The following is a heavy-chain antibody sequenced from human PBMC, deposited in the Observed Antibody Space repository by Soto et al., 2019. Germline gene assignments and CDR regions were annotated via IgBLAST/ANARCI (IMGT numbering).Heavy chain of an antibody. CDR2: SIPIFGTA. CDR3: ARGRGYSGDDHYYYFDMDV. V-gene: IGHV1-69*01. D-gene: IGHD5-12*01. J-gene: IGHJ6*02. Sequence: QVQLVQSGAEVKKPASSVKVSCKASGGTFNNYPITWVRQAPGEGLEWMGGSIPIFGTANCAQNFQGRVTISVDVSTSTAYMELSSLRSEDTAVYYCARGRGYSGDDHYYYFDMDVWGQGTTVTVSS. CDR1: GGTFNNYP.